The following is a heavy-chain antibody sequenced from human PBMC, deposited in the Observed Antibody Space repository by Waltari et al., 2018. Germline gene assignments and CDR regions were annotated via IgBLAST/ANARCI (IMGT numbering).Heavy chain of an antibody. D-gene: IGHD1-26*01. V-gene: IGHV4-39*07. J-gene: IGHJ4*02. CDR3: ARQDPQWELKLDY. CDR2: IYYSGST. CDR1: GGSTSSSSYY. Sequence: QLQLQESGPGLVKPSETLSLTCPVSGGSTSSSSYYWGWLRQPPGKGLEWIGSIYYSGSTYYNPSLKSRVTISVDTSKNQFSLKLSSVTAADTAVYYCARQDPQWELKLDYWGQGTLVTVSS.